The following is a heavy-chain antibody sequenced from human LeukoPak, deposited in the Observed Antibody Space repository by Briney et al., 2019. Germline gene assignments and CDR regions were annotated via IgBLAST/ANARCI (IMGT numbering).Heavy chain of an antibody. J-gene: IGHJ3*02. CDR1: GFTFSSYG. V-gene: IGHV3-33*06. Sequence: PGRSLRLSCAASGFTFSSYGMHWVRQAPGKGLEWVAIIWYDGTTKYYADSVKGRFTLSRDNSKNTMFLQMNSLRAEDTAVYYCAKSRTGHHAFDIWGQGTKVTVSS. CDR3: AKSRTGHHAFDI. D-gene: IGHD3/OR15-3a*01. CDR2: IWYDGTTK.